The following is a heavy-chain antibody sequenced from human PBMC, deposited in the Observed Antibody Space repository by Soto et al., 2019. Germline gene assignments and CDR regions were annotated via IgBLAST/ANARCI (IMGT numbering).Heavy chain of an antibody. CDR3: ARAPGCSSTSCYSAPYGMDV. D-gene: IGHD2-2*01. V-gene: IGHV4-31*03. J-gene: IGHJ6*02. Sequence: TSETLSLTCTVFGGSISSGGYYWSWIRQHPGKGLEWIGYIYYSGSTYYNPSLKSRVTISVDTSKNQFSLKLSSVTAADTAVYYCARAPGCSSTSCYSAPYGMDVWGQGTTVTVSS. CDR1: GGSISSGGYY. CDR2: IYYSGST.